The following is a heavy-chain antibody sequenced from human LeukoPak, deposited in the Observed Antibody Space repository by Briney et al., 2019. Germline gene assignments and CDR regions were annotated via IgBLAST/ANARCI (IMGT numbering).Heavy chain of an antibody. CDR1: GGSISSSSYY. V-gene: IGHV4-39*07. CDR2: IYYSGST. CDR3: ARSLLYRLFDY. J-gene: IGHJ4*02. D-gene: IGHD3-3*01. Sequence: PSETLSLTCTVSGGSISSSSYYWGWVRQPPGKGLEWIGSIYYSGSTYYNPSLKSRVTISVDTSKNQFSLKLSSVTAADTAVYYCARSLLYRLFDYWGQGTLVTVSS.